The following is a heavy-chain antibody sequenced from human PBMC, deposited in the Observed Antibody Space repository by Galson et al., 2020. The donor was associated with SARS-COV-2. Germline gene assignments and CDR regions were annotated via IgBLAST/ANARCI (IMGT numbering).Heavy chain of an antibody. V-gene: IGHV4-59*02. CDR1: GGSVSSYY. Sequence: SETLSLTCTVSGGSVSSYYWSWIRQPPGEGVEWIGYIYNSETTHYSPSLESRATISVDTSKNQFSLKLTSVTAADTAIYYCARGPVTSNNWFDPWGQGTLVTVSS. D-gene: IGHD4-17*01. J-gene: IGHJ5*02. CDR3: ARGPVTSNNWFDP. CDR2: IYNSETT.